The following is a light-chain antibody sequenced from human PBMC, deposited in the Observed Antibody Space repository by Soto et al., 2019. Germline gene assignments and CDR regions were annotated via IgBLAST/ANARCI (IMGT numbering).Light chain of an antibody. Sequence: SPANLCTSTVFGSPLSYRASQGIGDTLAWYQHKPGQTPRLLIYDTSTRATGVPTRFSGSRSGAEFTLTINSLQSEEFAVYYCQPANIWPLSFGGGSKVEIK. V-gene: IGKV3-15*01. CDR3: QPANIWPLS. CDR2: DTS. J-gene: IGKJ4*01. CDR1: QGIGDT.